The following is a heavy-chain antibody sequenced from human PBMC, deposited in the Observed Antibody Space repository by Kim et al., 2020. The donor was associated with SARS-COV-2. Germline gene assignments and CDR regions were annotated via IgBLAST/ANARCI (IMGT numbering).Heavy chain of an antibody. CDR3: ARGGDIVVVPAATSWFDP. V-gene: IGHV1-69*13. Sequence: SVKVSCKASGGTFSSYAISWVRQAPGQGLEWMGGIIPIFGTANYAQKFQGRVTITADESTSTAYMELSSLRSEDTAVYYCARGGDIVVVPAATSWFDPWGQGTLVTVSS. CDR1: GGTFSSYA. J-gene: IGHJ5*02. D-gene: IGHD2-2*01. CDR2: IIPIFGTA.